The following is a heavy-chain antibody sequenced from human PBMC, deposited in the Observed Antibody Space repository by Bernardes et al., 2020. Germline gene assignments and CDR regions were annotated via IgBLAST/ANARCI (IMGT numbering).Heavy chain of an antibody. J-gene: IGHJ5*02. CDR2: MNPNSGNT. V-gene: IGHV1-8*01. Sequence: ASVKVSCKASGYTFTSYDINWVRQATGQGLEWMGWMNPNSGNTGYPQKFQGRVSMTRNTSIRTAYMELTGLRSEDTAVYYCARGQWLDPWGQGSLVTVSS. CDR1: GYTFTSYD. CDR3: ARGQWLDP.